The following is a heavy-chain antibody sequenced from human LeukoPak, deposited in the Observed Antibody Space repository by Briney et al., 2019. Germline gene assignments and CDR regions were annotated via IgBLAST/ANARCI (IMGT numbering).Heavy chain of an antibody. CDR2: IYYSGST. CDR1: GGSISSGGYY. J-gene: IGHJ5*02. CDR3: ARVSLWFGDHAPIGNWFDP. Sequence: SQTLSLTCTVSGGSISSGGYYWSWIRQHPGKGLEWIGYIYYSGSTYYNPSLKSRVTISVDTSKNQFSLKLSSVTAADTAVYYCARVSLWFGDHAPIGNWFDPWGQGTLVTVSS. V-gene: IGHV4-31*03. D-gene: IGHD3-10*01.